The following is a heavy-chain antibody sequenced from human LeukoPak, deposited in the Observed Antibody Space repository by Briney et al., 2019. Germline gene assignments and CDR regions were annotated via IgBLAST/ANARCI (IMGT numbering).Heavy chain of an antibody. Sequence: GGSLRLSCAASGFTFDDYGMSWVRQAPGKGLEWVSYISSSGSTIYYADSVKGRFTISRDNAKNSLCLQMNSLRAEDTAVYYCARHVVAVGFDYWGQGTLVTVSS. CDR2: ISSSGSTI. V-gene: IGHV3-48*04. D-gene: IGHD3-22*01. CDR3: ARHVVAVGFDY. J-gene: IGHJ4*02. CDR1: GFTFDDYG.